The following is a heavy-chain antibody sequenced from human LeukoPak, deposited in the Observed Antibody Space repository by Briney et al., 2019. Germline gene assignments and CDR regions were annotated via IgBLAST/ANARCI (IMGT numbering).Heavy chain of an antibody. V-gene: IGHV1-18*01. CDR1: GYTFTSHG. CDR3: ARVIPDYYDSSGYPLFFDY. CDR2: ISAYNGNT. J-gene: IGHJ4*02. D-gene: IGHD3-22*01. Sequence: ASVKVSCKASGYTFTSHGISWVRQAPGQGLEWLGWISAYNGNTHYAQKLQGRVTLTTDTSTSTAYMEVRSLRSDDTAVYFCARVIPDYYDSSGYPLFFDYWGQGTLVTVSS.